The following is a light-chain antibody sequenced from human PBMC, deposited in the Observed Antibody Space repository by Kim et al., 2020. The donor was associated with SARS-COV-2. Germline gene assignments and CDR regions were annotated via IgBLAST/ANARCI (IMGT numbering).Light chain of an antibody. CDR3: ATWDDSLNGGV. J-gene: IGLJ3*02. Sequence: GQRVTISCSGSSSNIGSNPVNWFQPLPGTAPRLLIYGDNQRPSGVPDRFSASKSGPSASLAISGLQSEDETYSYCATWDDSLNGGVFGGGTKVTVL. CDR1: SSNIGSNP. V-gene: IGLV1-44*01. CDR2: GDN.